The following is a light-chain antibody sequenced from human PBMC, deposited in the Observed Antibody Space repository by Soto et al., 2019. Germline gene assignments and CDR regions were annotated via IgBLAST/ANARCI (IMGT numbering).Light chain of an antibody. CDR2: WAS. CDR1: QSVLYSSNNKNY. CDR3: QQYYSTPYT. Sequence: DIVMTQSPDSLAVSLGERATINCKSSQSVLYSSNNKNYLAWYQQKPGQPPKLLIYWASTRESGVPDRFSGSGSGTDFTLTVSSLQAEDVAVYDCQQYYSTPYTFGQGPKLEIK. V-gene: IGKV4-1*01. J-gene: IGKJ2*01.